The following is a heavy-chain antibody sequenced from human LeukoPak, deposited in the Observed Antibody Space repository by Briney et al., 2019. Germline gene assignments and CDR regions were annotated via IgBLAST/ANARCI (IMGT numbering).Heavy chain of an antibody. D-gene: IGHD3-3*01. CDR3: AKRSYDFWSGYYYMDV. J-gene: IGHJ6*03. V-gene: IGHV3-23*01. CDR2: ISGSGGNT. Sequence: PGGSLRLSCAASGFTFSSYAMSWVRQAPGKGLEWVSAISGSGGNTYYADSVKGRFTIFRDNSKNTLYLQMSSLRAEDTAVYYCAKRSYDFWSGYYYMDVWGKGTTVTVSS. CDR1: GFTFSSYA.